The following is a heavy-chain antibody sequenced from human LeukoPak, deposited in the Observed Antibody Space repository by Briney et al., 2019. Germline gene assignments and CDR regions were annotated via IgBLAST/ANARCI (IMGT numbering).Heavy chain of an antibody. CDR2: IYYSGST. D-gene: IGHD1-26*01. Sequence: KPSATLSLTCTVSGGSISSSGYYWGWIRQPPGKGLEWIASIYYSGSTYYNPSLKSRVTMSVDTSKNQLSLKLSSLTAADTAVYYCASHEHRGSYYWLSWFDPWGQGTLVAVSS. V-gene: IGHV4-39*01. CDR1: GGSISSSGYY. J-gene: IGHJ5*02. CDR3: ASHEHRGSYYWLSWFDP.